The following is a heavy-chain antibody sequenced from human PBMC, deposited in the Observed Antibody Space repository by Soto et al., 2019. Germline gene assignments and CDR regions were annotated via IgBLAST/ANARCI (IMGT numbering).Heavy chain of an antibody. CDR2: IYPGDSDT. D-gene: IGHD1-26*01. CDR1: GYSFTSYW. J-gene: IGHJ5*02. Sequence: ECRKISCKGSGYSFTSYWLGRVRQMPGKGLEWMGIIYPGDSDTRYSPSFQGQVTISADKSISTAYLQWSSLKASDTAMHYCARYGIVGAPGWCDPWCQGTLVTVSA. CDR3: ARYGIVGAPGWCDP. V-gene: IGHV5-51*01.